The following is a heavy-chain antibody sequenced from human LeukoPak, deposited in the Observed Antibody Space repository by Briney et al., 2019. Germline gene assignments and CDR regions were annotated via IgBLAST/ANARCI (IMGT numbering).Heavy chain of an antibody. CDR2: ISYDGSNK. D-gene: IGHD2-15*01. V-gene: IGHV3-30-3*01. J-gene: IGHJ5*02. CDR3: ARSYIVVVVAASFDP. Sequence: GRSLRLSCAASGFTFSSYAMHWVRQAPGKGLEWVAVISYDGSNKYYADSVKGRFTISRDNSKNTLYLQMNSLRAEDTAVYYCARSYIVVVVAASFDPWGQGTLVTVSS. CDR1: GFTFSSYA.